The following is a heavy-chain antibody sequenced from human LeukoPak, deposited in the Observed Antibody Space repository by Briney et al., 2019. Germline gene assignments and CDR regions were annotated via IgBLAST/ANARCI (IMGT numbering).Heavy chain of an antibody. Sequence: SEALSLTCTVSGGSISGYCWSWIRQPPGKRLEWIGYIYDTGATNYNPSLKSRFTISIDTSKNQFSLNLSSVTAADTAVYYCARLPLIATTRGGFDPWGQGTLVTVSS. CDR2: IYDTGAT. D-gene: IGHD1/OR15-1a*01. V-gene: IGHV4-59*08. J-gene: IGHJ5*02. CDR3: ARLPLIATTRGGFDP. CDR1: GGSISGYC.